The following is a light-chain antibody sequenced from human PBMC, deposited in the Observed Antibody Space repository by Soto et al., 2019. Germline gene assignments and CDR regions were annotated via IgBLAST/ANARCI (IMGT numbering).Light chain of an antibody. V-gene: IGKV1-5*03. Sequence: IHMTQSPSTLAVSMGDRVTITFRAIQTISSWLAWYQQKPGKAPKLLIYKAPTLKSGVASRFSGSGSGPDFTLTITSLHPEDFATSYRHQSYHSPPITLGQGTRLEIK. CDR1: QTISSW. J-gene: IGKJ5*01. CDR2: KAP. CDR3: HQSYHSPPIT.